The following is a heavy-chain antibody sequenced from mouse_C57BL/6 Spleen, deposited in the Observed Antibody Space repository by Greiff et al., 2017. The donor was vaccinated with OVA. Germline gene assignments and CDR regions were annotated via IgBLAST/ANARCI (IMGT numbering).Heavy chain of an antibody. Sequence: QVTLKVCGPGILQSSQTLSLTCSFSGFSLSTSGMGVSWIRQPSGKGLEWLAHIYWDDDKSYNPSLKSRLTISKDTSRNQVFLKITSVDTADTATYYCASYYSNYDYAMDYWGQGTSVTVSS. D-gene: IGHD2-5*01. CDR2: IYWDDDK. V-gene: IGHV8-12*01. CDR3: ASYYSNYDYAMDY. J-gene: IGHJ4*01. CDR1: GFSLSTSGMG.